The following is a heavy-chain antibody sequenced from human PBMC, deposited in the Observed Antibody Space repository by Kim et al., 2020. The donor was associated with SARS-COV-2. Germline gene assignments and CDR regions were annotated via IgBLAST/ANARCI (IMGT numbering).Heavy chain of an antibody. V-gene: IGHV3-21*01. J-gene: IGHJ3*02. D-gene: IGHD4-17*01. CDR2: SYI. Sequence: SYIYNEDSVKGRFTISRDNAKNSLYLQMNSLRAEDTAVYYCARDLRAFDIWGQGTMVTVSS. CDR3: ARDLRAFDI.